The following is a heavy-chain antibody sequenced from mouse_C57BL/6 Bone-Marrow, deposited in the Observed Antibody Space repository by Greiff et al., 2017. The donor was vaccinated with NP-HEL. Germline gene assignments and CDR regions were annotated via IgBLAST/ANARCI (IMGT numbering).Heavy chain of an antibody. CDR1: GFTFSSYG. CDR2: ISSGGSYT. D-gene: IGHD1-1*01. V-gene: IGHV5-6*01. Sequence: EVQLVESGGDLVKPGGSLKLSCAASGFTFSSYGMSWVRQTPDKRLEWVATISSGGSYTYYPDSVKGRFTISRDNAKNTLYLQMSSLKSEDTAMYYCARQLFITWYFDVWGTGTTVTVSS. CDR3: ARQLFITWYFDV. J-gene: IGHJ1*03.